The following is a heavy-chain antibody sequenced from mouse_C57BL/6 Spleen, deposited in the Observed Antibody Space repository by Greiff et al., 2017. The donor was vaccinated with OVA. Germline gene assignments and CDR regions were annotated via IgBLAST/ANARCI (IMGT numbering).Heavy chain of an antibody. CDR3: ARQGGFDY. V-gene: IGHV1-82*01. D-gene: IGHD3-2*02. J-gene: IGHJ2*01. CDR1: GYAFSSSW. Sequence: QVQLKESGPELVKPGASVKISCKASGYAFSSSWMNWVKQRPGTGLEWIGRIYPGDGDTNYNGKFKGKATLTADKSSSTAYMQLSSLTSEDSAVYFCARQGGFDYWGQGTTLTVSS. CDR2: IYPGDGDT.